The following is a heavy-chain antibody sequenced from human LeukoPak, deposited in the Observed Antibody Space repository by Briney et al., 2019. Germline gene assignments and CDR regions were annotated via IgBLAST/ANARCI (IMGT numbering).Heavy chain of an antibody. Sequence: GGSLRLSCAASGFTFSSYEMNWVRQAPGKGLEWVSYISSSGSTIYYADSVKGRFTISRDNAKNSLYLQMNSLRAEDTAVYYCARVAGYDILTGYYPTYYYYGMDVWGQGTTVTVSS. CDR2: ISSSGSTI. CDR1: GFTFSSYE. CDR3: ARVAGYDILTGYYPTYYYYGMDV. J-gene: IGHJ6*02. D-gene: IGHD3-9*01. V-gene: IGHV3-48*03.